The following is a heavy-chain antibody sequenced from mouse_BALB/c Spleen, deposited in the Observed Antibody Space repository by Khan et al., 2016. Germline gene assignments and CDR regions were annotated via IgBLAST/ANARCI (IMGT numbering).Heavy chain of an antibody. CDR1: GFSLTSHG. J-gene: IGHJ4*01. CDR2: IWSGGST. CDR3: GRNGNYYAMDY. Sequence: QVQLKESGPGLVQPSQSLPITCTVSGFSLTSHGVHWVRQSPGKGLEWLGVIWSGGSTDYNAAFISRLCISTDNSKSRVYFRMTSLQPKDTSLDYCGRNGNYYAMDYGVQGTSVTVSS. D-gene: IGHD2-1*01. V-gene: IGHV2-2*02.